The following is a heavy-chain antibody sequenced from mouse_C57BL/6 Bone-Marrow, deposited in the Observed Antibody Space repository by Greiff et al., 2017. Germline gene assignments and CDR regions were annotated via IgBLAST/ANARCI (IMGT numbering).Heavy chain of an antibody. V-gene: IGHV5-6*01. CDR1: GFTFSSYG. CDR3: ARQGAFDY. CDR2: ISSAGSYP. J-gene: IGHJ3*01. Sequence: EVQRVESGGDLVKPGGSLKFSCAASGFTFSSYGMSWVRQTPDKRLEWVATISSAGSYPNYPDSVKGRFTISRDNAKNTLYLQMSSLKSEDTAMYYCARQGAFDYWGQGTLVTVSA.